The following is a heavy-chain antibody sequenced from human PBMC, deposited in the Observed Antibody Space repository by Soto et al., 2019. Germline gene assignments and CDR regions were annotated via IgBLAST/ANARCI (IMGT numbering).Heavy chain of an antibody. CDR3: ARVMIVVAPCCAFDI. Sequence: QVQLVQSGAEVKKPGASVKVSCKASGYTFTSYAMHWVRQAPGQRLEWMGWINAGNGNTKYSQKFQGRVTITRDTSASTAYMELSSLRSEDTAVYYCARVMIVVAPCCAFDIWGQGTMVTVSS. J-gene: IGHJ3*02. CDR1: GYTFTSYA. D-gene: IGHD3-22*01. V-gene: IGHV1-3*01. CDR2: INAGNGNT.